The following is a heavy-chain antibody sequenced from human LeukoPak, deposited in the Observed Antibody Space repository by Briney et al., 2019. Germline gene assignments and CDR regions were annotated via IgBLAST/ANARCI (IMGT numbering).Heavy chain of an antibody. D-gene: IGHD1-1*01. CDR3: ARAWRQLDAFDI. V-gene: IGHV4-38-2*02. CDR1: GYPISSGYY. CDR2: IYHSGST. J-gene: IGHJ3*02. Sequence: SETLSLTCTVSGYPISSGYYWGWIRQPPGKGLEWIGEIYHSGSTIYNPSLKSRVTISLDKSKNQFSLKLSSVTAADTAVYYCARAWRQLDAFDIWGQGTMVTVSS.